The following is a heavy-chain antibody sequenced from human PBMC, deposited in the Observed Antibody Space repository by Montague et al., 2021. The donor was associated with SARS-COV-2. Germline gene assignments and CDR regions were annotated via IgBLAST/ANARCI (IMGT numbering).Heavy chain of an antibody. D-gene: IGHD1-1*01. CDR3: ARAQNTCFIANCVNYFEV. V-gene: IGHV4-59*01. CDR1: GDSISSYY. CDR2: VHYTGST. Sequence: SETLSLTCEVSGDSISSYYWSWIRQSPGKGLEWIGYVHYTGSTKYTPSLKTRVTLSLDTPKNHFPRKWRSVTAADTAIYFCARAQNTCFIANCVNYFEVWGLGALVTVSS. J-gene: IGHJ4*02.